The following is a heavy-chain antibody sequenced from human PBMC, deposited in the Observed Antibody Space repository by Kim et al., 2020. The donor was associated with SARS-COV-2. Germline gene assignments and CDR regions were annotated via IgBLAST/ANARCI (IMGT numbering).Heavy chain of an antibody. CDR3: ARGPSRVTTAWFDP. Sequence: SETLSLTCAVYGGSFSGYYWSWICQPPRKGLEWIGEINHSGSTNSNYSLKSRVTISVDTYKNQFSLKLSSVTAADTAVYYCARGPSRVTTAWFDPWGQGTLVTVSS. CDR1: GGSFSGYY. D-gene: IGHD4-17*01. V-gene: IGHV4-34*01. CDR2: INHSGST. J-gene: IGHJ5*02.